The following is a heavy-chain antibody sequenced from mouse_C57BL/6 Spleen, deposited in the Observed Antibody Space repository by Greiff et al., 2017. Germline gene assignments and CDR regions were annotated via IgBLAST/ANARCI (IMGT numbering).Heavy chain of an antibody. Sequence: QVQLQQSGAELVRPGASVTLSCKASGYTFTDYEMHWVKQTPVHGLEWIGAIDPETGGTAYNQKFKGKAILTADKASSTAYMELRSLTSEDSAVYYGTRSFTTVVARDAVDYWGQGTSVTVSS. D-gene: IGHD1-1*01. CDR2: IDPETGGT. CDR3: TRSFTTVVARDAVDY. J-gene: IGHJ4*01. V-gene: IGHV1-15*01. CDR1: GYTFTDYE.